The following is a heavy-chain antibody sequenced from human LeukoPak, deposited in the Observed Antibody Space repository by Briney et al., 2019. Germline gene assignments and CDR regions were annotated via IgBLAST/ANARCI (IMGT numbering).Heavy chain of an antibody. D-gene: IGHD3-10*01. J-gene: IGHJ4*02. Sequence: PGGSLRLSCAASGFSLRNHGMNWVRQAPGKGLEWVAVVSHDGSAKFYADSVKGRFTISRDNPNNVLYLQMNSLRPEDTAVYYCTKELGASGSSHMCYFDYWGQGILVTVS. V-gene: IGHV3-30*18. CDR1: GFSLRNHG. CDR3: TKELGASGSSHMCYFDY. CDR2: VSHDGSAK.